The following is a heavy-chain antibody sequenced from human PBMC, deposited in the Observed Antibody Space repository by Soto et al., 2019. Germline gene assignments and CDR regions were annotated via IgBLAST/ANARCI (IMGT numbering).Heavy chain of an antibody. J-gene: IGHJ6*02. CDR2: INPNSGGT. D-gene: IGHD6-13*01. Sequence: ASVKVSCKASGYTFTGYYMHWVRQAPGQGXEWMGWINPNSGGTNYAQKFQGWVTMTRDTSISTAYMELSRLRSDDTAVYYCARTALAAAGPGYYYYGMDVWGQGTTVTVSS. CDR1: GYTFTGYY. CDR3: ARTALAAAGPGYYYYGMDV. V-gene: IGHV1-2*04.